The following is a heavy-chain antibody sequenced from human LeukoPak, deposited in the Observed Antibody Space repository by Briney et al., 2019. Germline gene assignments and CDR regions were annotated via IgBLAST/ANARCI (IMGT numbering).Heavy chain of an antibody. D-gene: IGHD3-9*01. CDR1: GRSVSSSRYY. J-gene: IGHJ4*02. CDR3: ARHKSFDYLSPIDS. CDR2: IYYTGST. Sequence: SETLSLTCPVYGRSVSSSRYYWGWIRQPPGKGLEWIGSIYYTGSTYYKPSLKSRVTISVDASKNQISLKLSSVTAADTAVYFRARHKSFDYLSPIDSWGQGTLVTVSS. V-gene: IGHV4-39*01.